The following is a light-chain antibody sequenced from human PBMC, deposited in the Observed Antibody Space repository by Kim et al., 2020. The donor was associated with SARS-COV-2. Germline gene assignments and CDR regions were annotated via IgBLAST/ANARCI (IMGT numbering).Light chain of an antibody. J-gene: IGKJ2*01. CDR3: QLRSNLPYT. V-gene: IGKV3-11*01. CDR1: QSVDTY. Sequence: EIVLTQSPAILSLSAGDRATLSCRASQSVDTYLAWFQQKPGQAPKLFIYDASNKVTGIPPTFSGSGSGTVFTLTISSLEPEDFAVYYCQLRSNLPYTCGQGTKLEF. CDR2: DAS.